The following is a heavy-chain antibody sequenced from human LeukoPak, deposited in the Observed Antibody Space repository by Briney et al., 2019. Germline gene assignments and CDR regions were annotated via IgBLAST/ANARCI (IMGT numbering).Heavy chain of an antibody. Sequence: GASVKVSCKASGYTFTGYYMHWVRQAPGQGLEWMGWINPNGGDTNYAQKFQGRVTMTRDTSNSTAYMALSRLKYDDTAVYYCAREYYYASGNYYNRIDYWGQGTLVTVSS. CDR3: AREYYYASGNYYNRIDY. V-gene: IGHV1-2*02. D-gene: IGHD3-10*01. CDR2: INPNGGDT. J-gene: IGHJ4*02. CDR1: GYTFTGYY.